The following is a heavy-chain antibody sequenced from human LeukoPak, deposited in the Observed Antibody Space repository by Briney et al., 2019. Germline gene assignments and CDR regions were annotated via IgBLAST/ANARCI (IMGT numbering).Heavy chain of an antibody. CDR3: ARSLGGAYDY. Sequence: PGGSLRLSCAASGFTFSSYAMTWVRQAPGKGLEWVSSISTSGVSTNSAVSVKGRLTISRDNSKTMVYLQMDSLRAEDTAVYYCARSLGGAYDYWGQGTLVTVSS. V-gene: IGHV3-23*01. CDR2: ISTSGVST. CDR1: GFTFSSYA. J-gene: IGHJ4*02. D-gene: IGHD1-26*01.